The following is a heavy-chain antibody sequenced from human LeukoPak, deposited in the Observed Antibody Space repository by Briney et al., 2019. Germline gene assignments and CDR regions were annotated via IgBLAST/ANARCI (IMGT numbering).Heavy chain of an antibody. CDR1: GFTFSSYA. CDR2: ISGSGGST. D-gene: IGHD6-6*01. V-gene: IGHV3-23*01. J-gene: IGHJ4*02. CDR3: AKARGYSSSSGDY. Sequence: GGSLRLSCAASGFTFSSYAMSWVRQAPGKGLEWVSAISGSGGSTYYADSVKGRFTISRDNSKNTLDLQMNSLRAEDTAVYYCAKARGYSSSSGDYWGQGTLVTVSS.